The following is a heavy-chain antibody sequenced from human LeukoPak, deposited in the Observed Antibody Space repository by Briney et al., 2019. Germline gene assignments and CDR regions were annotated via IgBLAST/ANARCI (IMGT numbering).Heavy chain of an antibody. J-gene: IGHJ4*02. CDR3: ARDSSGWFGLLESYGYYFDY. V-gene: IGHV1-8*01. CDR2: MNPNSGNT. CDR1: GYTFTSYD. D-gene: IGHD6-19*01. Sequence: GASVKVSCKASGYTFTSYDINWVRQATGQGLEWMGWMNPNSGNTGYAQKFQGRVTMTRNTSISTAYMELSSLRSEDTAVYYCARDSSGWFGLLESYGYYFDYWGQGTLVTVSS.